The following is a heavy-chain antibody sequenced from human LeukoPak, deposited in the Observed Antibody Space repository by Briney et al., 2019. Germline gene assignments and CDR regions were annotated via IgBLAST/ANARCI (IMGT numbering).Heavy chain of an antibody. CDR2: ISGSGGST. CDR1: GFTFSSYS. CDR3: AKDRGRYYDSSGYYWGYYFDS. D-gene: IGHD3-22*01. J-gene: IGHJ4*02. Sequence: PGGSLRLSCAASGFTFSSYSMNWARQAPGKGLEWVSTISGSGGSTYYADSVKGRFTISRDNSKNTLYLEMSSLRAEDTAVYYCAKDRGRYYDSSGYYWGYYFDSWGQGILVTVST. V-gene: IGHV3-23*01.